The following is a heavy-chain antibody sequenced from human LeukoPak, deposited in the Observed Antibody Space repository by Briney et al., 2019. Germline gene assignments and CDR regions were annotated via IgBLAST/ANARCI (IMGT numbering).Heavy chain of an antibody. CDR3: ARVGVAGGAFDI. CDR2: IGTAGDT. CDR1: GFTFSSYD. D-gene: IGHD6-19*01. J-gene: IGHJ3*02. Sequence: SGGSLRLSCAASGFTFSSYDMHWVRQATGKGLEWVSAIGTAGDTYYPGSVKGRFTISRENAKNSLYLQMNSLRAGDTAVYYCARVGVAGGAFDIWGQGTMVTVSS. V-gene: IGHV3-13*01.